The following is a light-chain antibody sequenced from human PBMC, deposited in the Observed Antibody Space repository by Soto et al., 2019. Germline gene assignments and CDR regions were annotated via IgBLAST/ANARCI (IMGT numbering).Light chain of an antibody. CDR2: EVS. CDR1: RSDVGGSDY. V-gene: IGLV2-14*03. Sequence: QSALTQSASVSGSPGQSITISCTGTRSDVGGSDYVSWYQQHPDKAPKLILYEVSRRPSGVSNRFSGSKSGNTASLTISGLLAEDEADYSCSSYTNTSTLVFGTGTKVTVL. CDR3: SSYTNTSTLV. J-gene: IGLJ1*01.